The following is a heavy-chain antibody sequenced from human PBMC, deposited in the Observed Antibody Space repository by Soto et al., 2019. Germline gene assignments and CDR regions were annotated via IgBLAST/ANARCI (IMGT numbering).Heavy chain of an antibody. V-gene: IGHV1-8*01. CDR2: MNTNSGNT. Sequence: QVQLVQSGAEVKKPGASVKVSCKASGYTFTSYDINWVRQATGQGLEWMGWMNTNSGNTGYAQKFQGRVTMTKNTSISTADRELSSLRSEDTAVYYWARERSAAGTGWFDPWGQGTLVTVSS. J-gene: IGHJ5*02. D-gene: IGHD6-13*01. CDR1: GYTFTSYD. CDR3: ARERSAAGTGWFDP.